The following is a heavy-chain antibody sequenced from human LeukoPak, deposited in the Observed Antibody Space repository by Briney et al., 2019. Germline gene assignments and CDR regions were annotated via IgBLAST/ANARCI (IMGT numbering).Heavy chain of an antibody. CDR1: GGTFSSYA. D-gene: IGHD2-2*01. Sequence: SVKVSCKASGGTFSSYAISWVRQAPGQGPEWMGGIIPIFGTANYAQKFQGRVTITTDESTSTAYMELSSLRSEDTAVYYCARDYQGAFDIWGQGTMVTVSS. J-gene: IGHJ3*02. CDR2: IIPIFGTA. V-gene: IGHV1-69*05. CDR3: ARDYQGAFDI.